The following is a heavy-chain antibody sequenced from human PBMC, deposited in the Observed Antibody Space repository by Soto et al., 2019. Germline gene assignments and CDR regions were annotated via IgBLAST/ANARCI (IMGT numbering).Heavy chain of an antibody. CDR1: GFSLSTSGGG. Sequence: QITLKESGPTLVKPTQTLTLTCTFSGFSLSTSGGGVGGIRQPPGKALEWLALIYWDDDKRYSPSLKNRLTITKDTSKNQGVLTMTNMDPLDTATYYCAHRQSKKQLVSEWFDPWGQGTLVTVSS. CDR3: AHRQSKKQLVSEWFDP. J-gene: IGHJ5*02. CDR2: IYWDDDK. D-gene: IGHD6-13*01. V-gene: IGHV2-5*02.